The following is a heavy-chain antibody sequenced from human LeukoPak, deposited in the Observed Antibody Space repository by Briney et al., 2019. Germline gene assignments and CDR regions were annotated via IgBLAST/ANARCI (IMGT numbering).Heavy chain of an antibody. CDR2: ISSSSIYI. V-gene: IGHV3-21*01. CDR3: ARGRQNSGSYSDAFDI. D-gene: IGHD1-26*01. CDR1: GFTFSSYS. Sequence: GGSLRLSCAASGFTFSSYSMHWVRQAPGKGLEWVSSISSSSIYIYYADSLKGRFTISRDNAKNSLSLQMNSLRAEDTAVYYCARGRQNSGSYSDAFDIWGQGTVVTVSS. J-gene: IGHJ3*02.